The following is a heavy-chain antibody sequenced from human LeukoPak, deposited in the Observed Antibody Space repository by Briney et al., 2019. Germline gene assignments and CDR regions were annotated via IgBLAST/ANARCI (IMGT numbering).Heavy chain of an antibody. V-gene: IGHV4-61*08. Sequence: SETLSLTCTVSGGSISSGDYYWSWIRQPPGKGLEWIGYIYYSGSTNYNPSLKSRVTISVDTSKNQFSLKLSSVTAADTAVYYCARDYQYYDILTGYPDDAFDIWGQGTMVTVSS. J-gene: IGHJ3*02. CDR1: GGSISSGDYY. D-gene: IGHD3-9*01. CDR2: IYYSGST. CDR3: ARDYQYYDILTGYPDDAFDI.